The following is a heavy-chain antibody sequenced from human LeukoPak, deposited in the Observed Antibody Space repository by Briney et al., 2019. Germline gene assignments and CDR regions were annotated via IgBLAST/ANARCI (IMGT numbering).Heavy chain of an antibody. V-gene: IGHV3-9*01. Sequence: GRSLRLSCAASGFTFDDYAMHWVRQAPGKGLEWVSGISWNSGSIGYADSVKGRFTISRDNAKNSLYLQMNSLRAEDTALYYCAKGPSVTATIDYWGQGTLVTVSS. CDR3: AKGPSVTATIDY. CDR2: ISWNSGSI. D-gene: IGHD2-21*02. J-gene: IGHJ4*02. CDR1: GFTFDDYA.